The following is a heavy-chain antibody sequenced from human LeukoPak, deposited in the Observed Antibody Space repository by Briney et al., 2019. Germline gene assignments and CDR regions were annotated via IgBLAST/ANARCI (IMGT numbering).Heavy chain of an antibody. CDR3: ARAAVAGSMFFDY. V-gene: IGHV4-31*03. CDR2: IYYSGST. J-gene: IGHJ4*02. CDR1: GGSISSGGYY. D-gene: IGHD6-19*01. Sequence: SETLSLTCTVSGGSISSGGYYWSWIRLHPGKGLEWIGYIYYSGSTYYNPSLKCRVTISVDTSKNQFSLKLSSVTAADTAVYYCARAAVAGSMFFDYWGQGTLVTVSS.